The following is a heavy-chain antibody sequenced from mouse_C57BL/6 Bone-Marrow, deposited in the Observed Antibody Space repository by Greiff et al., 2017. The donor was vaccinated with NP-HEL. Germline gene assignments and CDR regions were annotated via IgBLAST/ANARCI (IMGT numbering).Heavy chain of an antibody. CDR3: ARRSGIYWYFDV. D-gene: IGHD4-1*01. CDR1: GYAFTNYL. J-gene: IGHJ1*03. V-gene: IGHV1-54*01. CDR2: INPGSGGT. Sequence: VKLQQSGAELVRPGTSVKVSCKASGYAFTNYLIEWVKQRPGQGLEWIGVINPGSGGTNYNEKFKGKATLTADKSSSTAYMQLSSLTSEDSAVYFCARRSGIYWYFDVWGTGTTVTVSS.